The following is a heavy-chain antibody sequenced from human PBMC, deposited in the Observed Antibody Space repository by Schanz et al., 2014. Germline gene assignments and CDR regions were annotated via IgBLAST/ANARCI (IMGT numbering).Heavy chain of an antibody. J-gene: IGHJ4*02. CDR2: IIPIHGIV. Sequence: QVQLVQSEAEVKKPGSSVKVSCKASGGTFSSYTISWVRQAPGQGLEWMGRIIPIHGIVNYAQRFQDRVRITADKSTSTAYMELSSLRSDDTAVYYCARGTDTAMEHRPFDYWGQGTLVTVSS. D-gene: IGHD5-18*01. CDR3: ARGTDTAMEHRPFDY. CDR1: GGTFSSYT. V-gene: IGHV1-69*02.